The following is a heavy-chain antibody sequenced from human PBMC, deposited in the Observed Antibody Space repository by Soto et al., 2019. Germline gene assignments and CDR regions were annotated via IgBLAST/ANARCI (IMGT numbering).Heavy chain of an antibody. Sequence: SETLSLTCTVSGGSISSYYWSWIRRPPGKGLEWIGYIYYSGSTNYNPSLKSRVTISVDTSKNQFSLKLSSVTAADTAVYYCARGSFARIKYGDFDYWGQGTLVTVSS. CDR3: ARGSFARIKYGDFDY. CDR2: IYYSGST. V-gene: IGHV4-59*01. CDR1: GGSISSYY. J-gene: IGHJ4*02. D-gene: IGHD4-17*01.